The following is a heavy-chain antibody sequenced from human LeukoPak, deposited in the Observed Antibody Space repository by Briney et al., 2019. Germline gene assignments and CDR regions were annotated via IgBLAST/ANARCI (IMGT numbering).Heavy chain of an antibody. CDR3: ARAGDCSSTSCYPLVDY. J-gene: IGHJ4*02. CDR2: INHSGST. CDR1: GGSISSGSYY. V-gene: IGHV4-39*07. D-gene: IGHD2-2*01. Sequence: PSETLSLTCTVSGGSISSGSYYWSWIRQPPGKGLEWIGEINHSGSTNYNPSLKSRVTISVDTSKNQFSLKLSSVTAADTAVYYCARAGDCSSTSCYPLVDYWGQGTLVTVSS.